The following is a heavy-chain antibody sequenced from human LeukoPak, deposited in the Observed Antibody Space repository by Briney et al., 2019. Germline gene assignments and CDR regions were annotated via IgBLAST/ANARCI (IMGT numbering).Heavy chain of an antibody. CDR2: IYPGDSET. D-gene: IGHD3-10*01. CDR3: TRLRWFGDHYYYMDV. Sequence: GESLKMSCNGSGYRFISYWIAWVRQVPGKGLEYMGIIYPGDSETRYSPSFQGQVTISADKSSSSAYLQWSSLKASDTAMYYCTRLRWFGDHYYYMDVWGKRTTVTVSS. CDR1: GYRFISYW. J-gene: IGHJ6*03. V-gene: IGHV5-51*01.